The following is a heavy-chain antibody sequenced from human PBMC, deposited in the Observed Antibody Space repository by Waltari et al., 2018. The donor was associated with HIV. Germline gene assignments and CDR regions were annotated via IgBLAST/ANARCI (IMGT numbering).Heavy chain of an antibody. D-gene: IGHD2-15*01. CDR1: GYTFTGDY. CDR2: INPDNGGT. CDR3: ARDICNGGSCYSYYFDY. V-gene: IGHV1-2*02. Sequence: QVQLVQSGAAVKKPGASVKISCKASGYTFTGDYMPLVPQAPGQGLEWMGWINPDNGGTKYAQKFQGRVTMTRDTSISTAYMELSRLRSDDTAVYYCARDICNGGSCYSYYFDYWGQGTLVTVSP. J-gene: IGHJ4*02.